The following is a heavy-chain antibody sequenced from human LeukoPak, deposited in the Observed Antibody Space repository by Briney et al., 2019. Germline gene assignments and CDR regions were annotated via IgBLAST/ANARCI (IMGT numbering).Heavy chain of an antibody. CDR1: GYTFTSYY. V-gene: IGHV1-46*01. CDR2: ITPSGGST. Sequence: ASVKVSCKASGYTFTSYYIHWVRQAPGQGLEWMGIITPSGGSTSYAQKFQGRVTMTRDTSISTAYMELSRLRSDDTAVYYCARAPESLIILSSANDYWGQGTLVTVSS. J-gene: IGHJ4*02. D-gene: IGHD1-14*01. CDR3: ARAPESLIILSSANDY.